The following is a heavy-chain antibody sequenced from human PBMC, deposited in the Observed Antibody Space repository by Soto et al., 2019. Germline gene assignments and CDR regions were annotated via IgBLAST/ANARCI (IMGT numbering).Heavy chain of an antibody. CDR1: GGSISGYY. D-gene: IGHD1-26*01. CDR2: IYYTGST. Sequence: SETLSLTCTVSGGSISGYYWSWIRQPPGKGLEWIGYIYYTGSTYYNPSLKSRVTISLDTSRNQFSLKLTSVTAADTAVYYCARVVGKNYFAPWDPGTLVTVSS. V-gene: IGHV4-59*01. J-gene: IGHJ5*02. CDR3: ARVVGKNYFAP.